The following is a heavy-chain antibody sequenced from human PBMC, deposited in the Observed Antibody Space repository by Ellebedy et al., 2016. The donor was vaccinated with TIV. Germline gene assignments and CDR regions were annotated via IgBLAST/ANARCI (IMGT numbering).Heavy chain of an antibody. V-gene: IGHV3-7*03. CDR1: GFTFINYW. Sequence: GESLKISCAASGFTFINYWMSWVRQAPGKGLAWVANINQHGSEKYYVDSVKGRFPISRDNAKNSLFLQMNSLGAEDTAMYYCARGRVLLWFGESKIDAFDIWGQGTMVTVSS. D-gene: IGHD3-10*01. CDR3: ARGRVLLWFGESKIDAFDI. J-gene: IGHJ3*02. CDR2: INQHGSEK.